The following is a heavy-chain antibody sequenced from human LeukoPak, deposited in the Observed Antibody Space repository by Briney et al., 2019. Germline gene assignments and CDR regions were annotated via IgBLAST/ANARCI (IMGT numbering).Heavy chain of an antibody. Sequence: SETLSLTCTVSDGSVSSGSYYWSWIRQPPGKGLEWIGCIYYSGSTNYNPSLKSRVTISVDTSKNQFSLKLSSVTAADTAVYYCARGDDSSGRYGVDYWGQGTLVTVSS. V-gene: IGHV4-61*01. CDR1: DGSVSSGSYY. CDR3: ARGDDSSGRYGVDY. CDR2: IYYSGST. D-gene: IGHD3-22*01. J-gene: IGHJ4*02.